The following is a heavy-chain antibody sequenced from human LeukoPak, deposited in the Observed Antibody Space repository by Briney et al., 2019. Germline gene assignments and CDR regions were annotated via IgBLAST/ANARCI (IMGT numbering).Heavy chain of an antibody. CDR2: INHSGST. Sequence: SETLSLTCAVYGGSFSGYYWSWIRQPPGKGLEWIGEINHSGSTNYNPSLKSRVTISVDTSKNQFSLKLSSVTAADTAVYYCARQGYSSRMDYWGQGTLVTVSS. CDR3: ARQGYSSRMDY. J-gene: IGHJ4*02. V-gene: IGHV4-34*01. CDR1: GGSFSGYY. D-gene: IGHD6-13*01.